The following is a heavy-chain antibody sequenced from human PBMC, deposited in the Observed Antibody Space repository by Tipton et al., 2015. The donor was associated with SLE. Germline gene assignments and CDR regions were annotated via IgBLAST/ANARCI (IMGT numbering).Heavy chain of an antibody. D-gene: IGHD5-12*01. J-gene: IGHJ5*02. CDR1: GFTVSSNY. V-gene: IGHV3-23*01. CDR3: AKVLGATDFNWFDP. CDR2: ISGSGGST. Sequence: GSLRLSCAASGFTVSSNYMSWVRQAPGKGLEWVSAISGSGGSTYHADSVRGRFTISRDNSKNTLYLQMNSLRAEDTAVYYCAKVLGATDFNWFDPWGQGTLVTVSS.